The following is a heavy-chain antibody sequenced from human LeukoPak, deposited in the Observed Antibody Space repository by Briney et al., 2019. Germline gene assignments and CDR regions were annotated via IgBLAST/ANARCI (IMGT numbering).Heavy chain of an antibody. D-gene: IGHD6-13*01. Sequence: GGSLRLSCAASGFTFSSYAMSWVRQAPGKGLEWVSAISGSGASTNYADSVKGRFTISKDNSKNTLSLQMNSLRAEDTAVYYCAKDTLHSIAAAGKGFDYWGQGTLVTVSS. CDR1: GFTFSSYA. CDR2: ISGSGAST. CDR3: AKDTLHSIAAAGKGFDY. V-gene: IGHV3-23*01. J-gene: IGHJ4*02.